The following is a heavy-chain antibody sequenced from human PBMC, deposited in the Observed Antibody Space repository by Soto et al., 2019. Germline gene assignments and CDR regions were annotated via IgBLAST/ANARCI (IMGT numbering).Heavy chain of an antibody. V-gene: IGHV3-21*01. CDR2: ISSSSSYI. CDR1: GFTFSSYS. D-gene: IGHD5-12*01. J-gene: IGHJ4*02. CDR3: AREVATISPYFDY. Sequence: GGSLRLSYAASGFTFSSYSMNWVRQAPGKGLEWVSSISSSSSYIYYADSVKGRFTISRDNAKNSLYLQMNSLRAEDTAVYYCAREVATISPYFDYWGQGTLVTVSS.